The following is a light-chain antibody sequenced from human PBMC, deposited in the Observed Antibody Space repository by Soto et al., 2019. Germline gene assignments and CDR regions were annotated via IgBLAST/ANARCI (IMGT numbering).Light chain of an antibody. CDR3: PQYQNLWT. CDR2: RAS. V-gene: IGKV3-15*01. J-gene: IGKJ1*01. Sequence: EIVMTQSPATLSVSPGERATLSCTASHYVYSNVAWFQQRPGQAPRLLIYRASARATGTPARFSGSGSGTEFTLTITSMQSEDFALYYCPQYQNLWTFGQGTKVDIK. CDR1: HYVYSN.